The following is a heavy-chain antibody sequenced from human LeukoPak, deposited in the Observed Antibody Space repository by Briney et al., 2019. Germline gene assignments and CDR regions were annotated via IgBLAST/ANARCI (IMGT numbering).Heavy chain of an antibody. CDR3: ARGVVWFGELSVREQDY. J-gene: IGHJ4*02. CDR1: GGSISSSSYY. V-gene: IGHV4-39*01. CDR2: IYHSGST. D-gene: IGHD3-10*01. Sequence: SETLSLTCTVSGGSISSSSYYWGWSRQPPGKGLEWIGRIYHSGSTYYNPSHKSRVTISVDTSKNQFSLKLSSVTAADTAVYYCARGVVWFGELSVREQDYWGQGTLVTVSS.